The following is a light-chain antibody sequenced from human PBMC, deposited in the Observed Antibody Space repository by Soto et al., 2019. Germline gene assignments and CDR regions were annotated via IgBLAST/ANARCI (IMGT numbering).Light chain of an antibody. Sequence: IVMTQSPATLSLSPGQRATLSCRASQSLRNNLAWYQQKPGQAPRLLIYHASIRATAIPDRFSASGSGTEFTLTISRLQSEDFATYYCQQSYSFPRTFGQGTKVEIK. CDR1: QSLRNN. J-gene: IGKJ1*01. CDR2: HAS. V-gene: IGKV3-15*01. CDR3: QQSYSFPRT.